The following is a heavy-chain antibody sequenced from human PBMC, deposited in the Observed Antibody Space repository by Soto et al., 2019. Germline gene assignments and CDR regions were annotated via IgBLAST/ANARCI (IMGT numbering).Heavy chain of an antibody. CDR1: GFTFSSYG. V-gene: IGHV3-30*18. CDR2: ISYDGSNK. CDR3: AKDSGYDEGFANY. J-gene: IGHJ4*02. D-gene: IGHD5-12*01. Sequence: QVQLVESGGGVVQPGRSLRLSCAASGFTFSSYGMHWVRQAPGKGLEWVAVISYDGSNKYYADSVKGRFTISRDNSKNTLYLQMNSLRAEDTAVYYCAKDSGYDEGFANYWGQGTLVTVSS.